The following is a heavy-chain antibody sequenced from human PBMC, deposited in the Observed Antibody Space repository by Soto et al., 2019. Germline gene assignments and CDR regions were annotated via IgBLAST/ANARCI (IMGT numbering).Heavy chain of an antibody. CDR3: ARDPVCSGGSCCDY. D-gene: IGHD2-15*01. CDR2: IKQDGSEI. Sequence: ASVKVSCKASGYTFTGYYMTWVRQAPGKGLEWVANIKQDGSEIYYVDSVKGRFTISRDNAENSLYLQMNSLRAEDTAVYYCARDPVCSGGSCCDYWGQGTLVTVSS. CDR1: GYTFTGYY. J-gene: IGHJ4*02. V-gene: IGHV3-7*01.